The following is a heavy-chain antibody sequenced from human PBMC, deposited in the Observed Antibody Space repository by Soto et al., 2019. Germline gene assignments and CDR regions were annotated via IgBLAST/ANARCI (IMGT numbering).Heavy chain of an antibody. V-gene: IGHV1-18*01. CDR1: GYTFTSYA. Sequence: ASVKVSCKASGYTFTSYATSWVRQAPEKGLEWVGWISAYNGNTNYAQKLQGRVTMTTDTSTSTAYMELRSLRSDDTAVYYCARVGGDGYIYFDYWGQGTLLTVSS. CDR3: ARVGGDGYIYFDY. J-gene: IGHJ4*01. D-gene: IGHD5-12*01. CDR2: ISAYNGNT.